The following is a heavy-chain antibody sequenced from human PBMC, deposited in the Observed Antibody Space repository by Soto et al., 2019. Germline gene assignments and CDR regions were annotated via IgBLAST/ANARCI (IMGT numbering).Heavy chain of an antibody. CDR2: INHRGGTT. V-gene: IGHV1-46*02. J-gene: IGHJ4*02. Sequence: QVQLVQSGPEVRKPGASVRLSCATSGYNFNQYYIHWVRQAPGQGLEWMGIINHRGGTTEYAHKFRGRVTVTDDTATRTAYIELSSLRSEDTDVYFCARGPDDSDVPRWDHWGQGTLISDCS. CDR1: GYNFNQYY. CDR3: ARGPDDSDVPRWDH. D-gene: IGHD4-17*01.